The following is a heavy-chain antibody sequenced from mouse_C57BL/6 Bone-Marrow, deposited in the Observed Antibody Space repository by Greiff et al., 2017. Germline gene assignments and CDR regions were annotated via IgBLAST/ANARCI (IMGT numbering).Heavy chain of an antibody. Sequence: EVQVVESGGGLVKPGGSLKLSCAASGFTFSSYAMSWVRQTPEKRLEWVATISDGGSYTYYPDNVKGRFTISRDNAKNNLYLQMSHLKSEDTAMYYCARDHYYGSSYKYFDYWGQGTTLTVSS. J-gene: IGHJ2*01. D-gene: IGHD1-1*01. V-gene: IGHV5-4*01. CDR3: ARDHYYGSSYKYFDY. CDR1: GFTFSSYA. CDR2: ISDGGSYT.